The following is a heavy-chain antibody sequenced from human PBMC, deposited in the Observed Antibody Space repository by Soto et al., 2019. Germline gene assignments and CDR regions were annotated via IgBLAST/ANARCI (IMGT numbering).Heavy chain of an antibody. CDR3: AKERTSRIHSWFEP. Sequence: SGGSLRLSCAASGFTFSTFGMHWARQAPGKGLDWVAVISNDGNYKYYADSVKGRFTISRDNSKNMLYLQMNSLRVEDTAVYYWAKERTSRIHSWFEPWPQALLVIVS. CDR1: GFTFSTFG. V-gene: IGHV3-30*18. J-gene: IGHJ5*02. D-gene: IGHD2-15*01. CDR2: ISNDGNYK.